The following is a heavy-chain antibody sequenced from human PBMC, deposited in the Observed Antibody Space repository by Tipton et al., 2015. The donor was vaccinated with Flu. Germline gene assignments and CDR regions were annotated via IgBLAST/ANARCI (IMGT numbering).Heavy chain of an antibody. CDR2: INPNTGGT. Sequence: QVQLVQSGAEVKKPGASVKVSCKASGYTFSGHFIHWVRQAPGQGLEWLGWINPNTGGTNYAQKFHGRVTVTRDTSSSTVYMELRSLRFDDTALYFCARDWGTGTEAFDFWGLGTLVIVSS. CDR3: ARDWGTGTEAFDF. J-gene: IGHJ3*01. V-gene: IGHV1-2*02. CDR1: GYTFSGHF. D-gene: IGHD1-1*01.